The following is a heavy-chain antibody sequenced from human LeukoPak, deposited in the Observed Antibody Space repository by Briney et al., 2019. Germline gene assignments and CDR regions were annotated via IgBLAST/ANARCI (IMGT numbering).Heavy chain of an antibody. Sequence: PGGSLRLSCTASGFTFSSYAMSWVRQAPGKGLEWVSAISGSGGSTYYADSVKGRFTISRDNSKNTLYLQMNSLRAEDTAVYYCAKLEDYGGNSGYWGQGTLVTVSS. J-gene: IGHJ4*02. CDR1: GFTFSSYA. D-gene: IGHD4-23*01. CDR3: AKLEDYGGNSGY. CDR2: ISGSGGST. V-gene: IGHV3-23*01.